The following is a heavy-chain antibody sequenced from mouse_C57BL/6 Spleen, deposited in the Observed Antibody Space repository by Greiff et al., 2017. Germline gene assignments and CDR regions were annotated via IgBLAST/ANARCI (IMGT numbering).Heavy chain of an antibody. CDR1: GYTFTDYY. V-gene: IGHV1-26*01. Sequence: VQLQQSGPELVKPGASVKISCKASGYTFTDYYMNWVKQSHGKSLEWIGDINPNNGGTSYNQKFKGKATLTVDKSSSTAYMELRSLTSEDSAVYYCARSLWDWYFDVWGTGTTVTVSS. CDR3: ARSLWDWYFDV. CDR2: INPNNGGT. J-gene: IGHJ1*03. D-gene: IGHD6-1*01.